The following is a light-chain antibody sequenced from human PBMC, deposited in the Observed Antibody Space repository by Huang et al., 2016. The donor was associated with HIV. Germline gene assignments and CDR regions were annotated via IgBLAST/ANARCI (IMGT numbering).Light chain of an antibody. Sequence: EIVLTQSPGTLSLSPGERATLSCRASHSVSSGYLAWYQQKPGQAPRLLIYGASNRATGIPDRVSGSGSGTDFTLTISRLEPEDFAVYYCQQYSNSPLTFGQGTKVEIK. V-gene: IGKV3-20*01. CDR3: QQYSNSPLT. CDR1: HSVSSGY. J-gene: IGKJ1*01. CDR2: GAS.